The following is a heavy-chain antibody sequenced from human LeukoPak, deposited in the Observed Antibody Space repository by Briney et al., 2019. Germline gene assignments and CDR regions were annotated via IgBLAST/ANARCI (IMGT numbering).Heavy chain of an antibody. CDR2: IYATGNT. Sequence: SETLSLTCTVSGASISSGSYYWSWIRQPAGKGLEWIGRIYATGNTDSNPSFKSRITMSVDTSKNEFSLRLRSVTAADTAVYYCARDFSYGRAFDYWGQGTLVTVSS. CDR3: ARDFSYGRAFDY. V-gene: IGHV4-61*02. CDR1: GASISSGSYY. J-gene: IGHJ4*02. D-gene: IGHD5-18*01.